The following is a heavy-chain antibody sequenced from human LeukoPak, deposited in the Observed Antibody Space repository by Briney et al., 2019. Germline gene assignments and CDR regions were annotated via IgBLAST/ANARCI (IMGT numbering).Heavy chain of an antibody. V-gene: IGHV1-46*01. CDR3: ARNVGSGFDY. Sequence: GASVEVSCKASGYTFTTYYIHWVRQAPGQGLEWMGMINPSGGSTSYAQKFQDRVTMTRDTSTSTVYMDLSGLTSEDTAVYYCARNVGSGFDYWGQGTLVTVSS. CDR1: GYTFTTYY. J-gene: IGHJ4*02. D-gene: IGHD1-26*01. CDR2: INPSGGST.